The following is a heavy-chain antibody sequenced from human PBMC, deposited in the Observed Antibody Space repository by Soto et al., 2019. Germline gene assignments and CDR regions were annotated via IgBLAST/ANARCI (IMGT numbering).Heavy chain of an antibody. V-gene: IGHV4-30-2*01. D-gene: IGHD1-26*01. CDR1: GGSISSGGYS. J-gene: IGHJ4*02. CDR2: IYHSGST. CDR3: ARATQANFDY. Sequence: KTSETLSLTCAVSGGSISSGGYSWSWIRQPPGKGLEWIGYIYHSGSTYYNPSLKSRVTISVDRSKNQFSLKLSSVTAADTAVYYCARATQANFDYWGQGTLVTVSS.